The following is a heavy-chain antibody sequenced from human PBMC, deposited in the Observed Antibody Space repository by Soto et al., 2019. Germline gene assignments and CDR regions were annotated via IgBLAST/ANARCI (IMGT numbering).Heavy chain of an antibody. V-gene: IGHV3-30*03. CDR2: ISSDGSNK. D-gene: IGHD3-22*01. CDR1: GFTFSSYG. CDR3: VGGYYFGDY. Sequence: QVQLVESGGGVVQPGRSLRLSCAASGFTFSSYGMHWVRQAPGKGLEWVAVISSDGSNKYYADSVKGRFTISRDNSKNTLYLQMNSLRPEDTAVYYCVGGYYFGDYWGQGTLVTVPS. J-gene: IGHJ4*02.